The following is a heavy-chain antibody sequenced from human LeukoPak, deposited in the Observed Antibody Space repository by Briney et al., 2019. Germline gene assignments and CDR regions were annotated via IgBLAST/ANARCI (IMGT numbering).Heavy chain of an antibody. CDR1: GGSFSGYY. D-gene: IGHD1-26*01. J-gene: IGHJ4*02. V-gene: IGHV4-34*01. CDR3: ARGRSGSHQTHYFDY. CDR2: INHSGST. Sequence: SETLSLTCAVYGGSFSGYYWSWIRQPPGKGLEWIGEINHSGSTNYNPSLKSRVTISVDTSKNQFSLKLSSVTAADTAVYYCARGRSGSHQTHYFDYWGQGTLVTVSS.